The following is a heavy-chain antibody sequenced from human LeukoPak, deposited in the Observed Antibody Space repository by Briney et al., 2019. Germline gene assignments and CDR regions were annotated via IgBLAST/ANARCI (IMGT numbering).Heavy chain of an antibody. CDR3: ARSTYYYDSSGYLPWVDYFDY. D-gene: IGHD3-22*01. J-gene: IGHJ4*02. Sequence: PSETLSLTCTVSGGSISSYYWSWIRQPPGKGLEWIGYIYYSGSTNYNSSFKSRVTISIDTSKNQFSLKLSSVTAADTAVYYCARSTYYYDSSGYLPWVDYFDYWGQGTLVTVSS. CDR2: IYYSGST. CDR1: GGSISSYY. V-gene: IGHV4-59*12.